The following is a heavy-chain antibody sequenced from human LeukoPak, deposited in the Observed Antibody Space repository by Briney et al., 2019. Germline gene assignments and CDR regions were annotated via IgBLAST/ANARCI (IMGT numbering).Heavy chain of an antibody. V-gene: IGHV1-18*01. CDR1: DYTFTSYG. CDR2: ISAYNGNT. CDR3: ARVLGFRPDTLKGSDY. Sequence: GASVRVSCKASDYTFTSYGISWVRQAPGQGLEWMGWISAYNGNTNYAQRLQGRVTMTTDRSTSTAHMEVRSLRSDDTAVYYCARVLGFRPDTLKGSDYWGQGTLVTVSS. J-gene: IGHJ4*02.